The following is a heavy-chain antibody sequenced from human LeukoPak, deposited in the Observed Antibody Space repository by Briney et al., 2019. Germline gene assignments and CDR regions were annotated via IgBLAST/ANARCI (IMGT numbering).Heavy chain of an antibody. CDR1: GFTFSSYS. V-gene: IGHV3-21*01. D-gene: IGHD4-17*01. Sequence: PGGSLRLSCAASGFTFSSYSMNWVRQAPGKGLEWVSSISSSSSYIYYADSVKGRFTISRDNAKNSLYLQMNSLRAEDTAVYYCARDAVTVTTPFYDYWGQGTLVTVSS. J-gene: IGHJ4*02. CDR3: ARDAVTVTTPFYDY. CDR2: ISSSSSYI.